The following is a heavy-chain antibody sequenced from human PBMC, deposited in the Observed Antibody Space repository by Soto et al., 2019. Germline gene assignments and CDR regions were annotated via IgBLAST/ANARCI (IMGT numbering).Heavy chain of an antibody. V-gene: IGHV3-33*06. D-gene: IGHD5-18*01. CDR3: AKMDTPMVLAY. Sequence: GGSLRLSCAASGFTFSSSGMHWVRQAPGKGLEWVAVIWYDGSNEYYADSVKGRFTISRDNSKNTLYLQMNSLRAEDTAVYHCAKMDTPMVLAYWGQGTLVTVSS. CDR2: IWYDGSNE. J-gene: IGHJ4*02. CDR1: GFTFSSSG.